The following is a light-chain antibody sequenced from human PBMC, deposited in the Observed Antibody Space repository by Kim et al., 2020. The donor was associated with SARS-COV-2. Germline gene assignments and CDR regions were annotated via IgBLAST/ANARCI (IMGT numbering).Light chain of an antibody. Sequence: SYELTQPPSVSVAPGKTARITCGGNNIGSKSVHWYQLKPGQAPVLVVYDDSDRPSGIPERFSGSNSGNRATLTISRVEAGDEADYYCQVWDSSSDHVVFGGGTQLTVL. CDR1: NIGSKS. J-gene: IGLJ2*01. CDR3: QVWDSSSDHVV. V-gene: IGLV3-21*03. CDR2: DDS.